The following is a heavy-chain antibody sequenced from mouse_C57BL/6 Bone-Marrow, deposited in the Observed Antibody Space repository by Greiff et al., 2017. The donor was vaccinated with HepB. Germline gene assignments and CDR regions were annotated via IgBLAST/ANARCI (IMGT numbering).Heavy chain of an antibody. V-gene: IGHV1-59*01. J-gene: IGHJ3*01. CDR3: ARSVYYDYDDGFFFAY. CDR2: IEPSDSYT. D-gene: IGHD2-4*01. Sequence: QVQLQQPGAELVRPGPSVKLSCKASGYTFTSYWMHWVKQRPGQGLEWIGVIEPSDSYTNYNQKFKGKATLTVDTSSSTAYMQLSSLTSEDSAVYYCARSVYYDYDDGFFFAYWGQGTLVTVSA. CDR1: GYTFTSYW.